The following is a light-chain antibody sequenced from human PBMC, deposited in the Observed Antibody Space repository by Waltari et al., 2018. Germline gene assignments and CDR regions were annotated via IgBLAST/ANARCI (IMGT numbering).Light chain of an antibody. V-gene: IGKV1-39*01. CDR3: QQSSSWA. CDR2: AAS. CDR1: QSTRNR. J-gene: IGKJ1*01. Sequence: IQMTLSPSSLSASVGDRVTITCRTSQSTRNRLNSYQQKPGKVPKVLIYAASSLQSGVPSRFSGSGSGTEFTLTISSLQPEDSATYYCQQSSSWAFGQGTKVEIK.